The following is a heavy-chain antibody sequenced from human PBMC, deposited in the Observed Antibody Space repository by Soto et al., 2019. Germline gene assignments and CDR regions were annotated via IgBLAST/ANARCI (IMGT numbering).Heavy chain of an antibody. V-gene: IGHV1-18*01. Sequence: QVQLVQSGAEVTKPGASVKVSCKASGYPFTSYGVSWVRQAPGQGLEWIGWISASDGETHSAQKFQGRVTMTTDTSTTTAYLDLRSLTSDDTAVYYCVRDPRWQQLEFDFLGQGTLVTVSS. CDR3: VRDPRWQQLEFDF. CDR2: ISASDGET. CDR1: GYPFTSYG. J-gene: IGHJ4*02. D-gene: IGHD1-1*01.